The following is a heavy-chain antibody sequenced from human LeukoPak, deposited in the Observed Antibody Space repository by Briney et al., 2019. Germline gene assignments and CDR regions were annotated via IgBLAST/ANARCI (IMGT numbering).Heavy chain of an antibody. J-gene: IGHJ5*02. CDR2: INHSGST. CDR3: ARKVGKQWLVRGDWFDP. Sequence: SETLSLTCAVYGGSFSGYYWSWIRQPPGKGLEWIGEINHSGSTNYNPSLKSRVTISVDTSKNQFSLTLSSVTAADTAEYYWARKVGKQWLVRGDWFDPWGQGTLVTVSS. V-gene: IGHV4-34*01. CDR1: GGSFSGYY. D-gene: IGHD6-19*01.